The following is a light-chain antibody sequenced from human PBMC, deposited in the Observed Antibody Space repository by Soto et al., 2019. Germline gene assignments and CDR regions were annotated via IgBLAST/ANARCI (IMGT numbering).Light chain of an antibody. CDR1: SSNIGSNT. V-gene: IGLV1-44*01. CDR2: SNN. Sequence: VVTQPPSASGTPGQRVTISCSGSSSNIGSNTVNWYQQLPGTAPKLLIYSNNQRPSGVPDRFSGSKSGTSASLAISVLQSEDEADYYCAAWDDSMNVVVFGGGTKVTVL. CDR3: AAWDDSMNVVV. J-gene: IGLJ2*01.